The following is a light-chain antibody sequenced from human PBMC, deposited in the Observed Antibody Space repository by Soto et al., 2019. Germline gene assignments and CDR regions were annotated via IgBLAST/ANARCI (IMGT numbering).Light chain of an antibody. CDR2: AAS. CDR1: QGISNY. Sequence: DIQMTQSPSSLSASVGDRVTITCRASQGISNYLVWYLQKQGKVPKLLIYAASTFQSGVPSRFSGSGSGTDFTLTISSLQPEDVATYYCQNYNGAPWTFGQGTKVEIK. V-gene: IGKV1-27*01. J-gene: IGKJ1*01. CDR3: QNYNGAPWT.